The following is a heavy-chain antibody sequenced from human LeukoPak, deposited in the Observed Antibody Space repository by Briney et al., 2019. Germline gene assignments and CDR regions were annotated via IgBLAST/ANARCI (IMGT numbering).Heavy chain of an antibody. Sequence: PGGSLRLSCAASGFTFSSYWMSWVRQAPGKGLEWVANIKQDGSEKYYVDSVKGRFTISRDNAKNSLYLQMNSLRAEDTAVYYCARIGSSSSRDAFDIWGQGTMVTVSS. CDR2: IKQDGSEK. J-gene: IGHJ3*02. D-gene: IGHD6-6*01. CDR1: GFTFSSYW. CDR3: ARIGSSSSRDAFDI. V-gene: IGHV3-7*01.